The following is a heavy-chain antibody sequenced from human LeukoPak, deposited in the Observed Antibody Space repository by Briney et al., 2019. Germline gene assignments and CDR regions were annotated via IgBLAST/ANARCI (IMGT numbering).Heavy chain of an antibody. CDR2: IIPIFGTA. Sequence: GASVKVSCKASGGTFSSYAISWVRQAPGQGLEWMGGIIPIFGTANYAQKFQGRVTITADESTSTAYMELSSLRSEDTAVYYCARSPYGSGSYHWFDPWGQGTLVTVSS. D-gene: IGHD3-10*01. CDR1: GGTFSSYA. V-gene: IGHV1-69*13. CDR3: ARSPYGSGSYHWFDP. J-gene: IGHJ5*02.